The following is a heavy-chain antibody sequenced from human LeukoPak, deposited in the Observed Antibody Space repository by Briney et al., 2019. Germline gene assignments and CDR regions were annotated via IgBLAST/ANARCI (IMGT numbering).Heavy chain of an antibody. J-gene: IGHJ6*03. V-gene: IGHV1-18*04. D-gene: IGHD3-22*01. Sequence: ASVKVSCKASGYTFTSYGISWVRQAPGQGLEWMGWISAYNGNTNSAQKLQGRVTMTTDTSTSTAYMELRSLRSDDTAVYYCARVDEITTTYYYYMDVWAKGPRSPSP. CDR2: ISAYNGNT. CDR3: ARVDEITTTYYYYMDV. CDR1: GYTFTSYG.